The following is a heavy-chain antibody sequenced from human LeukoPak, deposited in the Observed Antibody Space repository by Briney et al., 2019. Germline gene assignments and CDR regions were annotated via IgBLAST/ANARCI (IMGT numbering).Heavy chain of an antibody. CDR2: ISGSGGVK. CDR3: AKYDRSGYYPTYYFDY. V-gene: IGHV3-48*03. CDR1: GFTFSTYE. Sequence: GGSLRLSCAASGFTFSTYEMNWVRQAPGKGLEWVSYISGSGGVKYYADSVKGRFTISRDNAKNLLYLQMNSLRAEDTAVYYCAKYDRSGYYPTYYFDYWGQGTLVTVSS. J-gene: IGHJ4*02. D-gene: IGHD3-22*01.